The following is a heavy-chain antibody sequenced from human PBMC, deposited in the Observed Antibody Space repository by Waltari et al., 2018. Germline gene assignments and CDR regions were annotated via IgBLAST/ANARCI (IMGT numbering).Heavy chain of an antibody. V-gene: IGHV4-30-4*08. Sequence: QVQLQESGPGLVKPSQTLSPTCTVSGGSISSGDYYWSWIRQPPGKGLEWIGYIYYRGSTYYNPSLKSRVTISVDTAKNQFSLKLSSVTAADTAVYYCARDVSAHYYYYYGMDVWGQGTTVTVSS. CDR2: IYYRGST. CDR3: ARDVSAHYYYYYGMDV. J-gene: IGHJ6*02. CDR1: GGSISSGDYY. D-gene: IGHD6-19*01.